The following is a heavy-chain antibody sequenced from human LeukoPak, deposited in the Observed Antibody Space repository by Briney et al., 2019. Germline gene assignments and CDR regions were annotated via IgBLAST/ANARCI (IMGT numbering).Heavy chain of an antibody. J-gene: IGHJ4*02. CDR1: GFTFSSYE. CDR3: PTQYSSDSFDY. D-gene: IGHD6-19*01. Sequence: GSLRLSCAASGFTFSSYEMNWVRQAPGKGLEWVSYISSSGSTIYYADSVKGRFTISRDNAKNSLYLQMNSLRAEDTAVYYCPTQYSSDSFDYWGQGTLVTVSS. CDR2: ISSSGSTI. V-gene: IGHV3-48*03.